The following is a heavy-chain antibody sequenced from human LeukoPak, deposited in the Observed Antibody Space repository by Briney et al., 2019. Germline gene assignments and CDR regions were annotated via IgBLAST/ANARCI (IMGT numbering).Heavy chain of an antibody. V-gene: IGHV3-53*01. CDR3: ARYDSGSGPGGLDY. Sequence: PGGSLRLSCAASGFTFSSYWMSWVRQAPGRGLEWVSGFYSDGRAYYAGSVQGRFTMSRDNPRNTVHLQMNSVRAEDTAVYYCARYDSGSGPGGLDYWGQGTLVTVSS. J-gene: IGHJ4*02. CDR1: GFTFSSYW. CDR2: FYSDGRA. D-gene: IGHD3-10*01.